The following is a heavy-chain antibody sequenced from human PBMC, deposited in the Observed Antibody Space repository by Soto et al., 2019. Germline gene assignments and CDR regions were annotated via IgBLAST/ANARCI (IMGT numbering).Heavy chain of an antibody. J-gene: IGHJ4*02. CDR1: GFIFSTYS. CDR2: ISSRSSTM. D-gene: IGHD1-26*01. V-gene: IGHV3-48*02. CDR3: ARDLGGIVGWYDC. Sequence: PGGSLRLSCAASGFIFSTYSMNWVRQAPGKGLEWVSYISSRSSTMYYADSVKGRFTISRDNAKNSLYLQMNSLRDEDTAVYYCARDLGGIVGWYDCWGQGTLVTVSS.